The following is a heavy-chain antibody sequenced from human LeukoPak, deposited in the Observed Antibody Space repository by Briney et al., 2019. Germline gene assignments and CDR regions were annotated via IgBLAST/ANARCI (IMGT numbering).Heavy chain of an antibody. D-gene: IGHD1-14*01. CDR1: GFTFSSYW. V-gene: IGHV3-7*01. J-gene: IGHJ3*02. CDR3: ARGNPRRRRAFDI. Sequence: GGSLRLSCAASGFTFSSYWMSWVRQAPGKGLEWVANIKQDGSEKYYVDSVKGRFTISRDNAKNSLYLQMNSLRAEDTAVYYCARGNPRRRRAFDIWGLGTMVTVSS. CDR2: IKQDGSEK.